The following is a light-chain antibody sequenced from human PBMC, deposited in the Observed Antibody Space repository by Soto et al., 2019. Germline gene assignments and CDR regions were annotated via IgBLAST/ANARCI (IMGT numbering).Light chain of an antibody. CDR2: GAS. CDR1: QSVSSTF. J-gene: IGKJ1*01. CDR3: QQFGTSSLWT. Sequence: EIVLTQSPGTLYLSPGERATLSCRASQSVSSTFLAWFQQQPGQAPRLLIYGASSRATGIPDRFSGSGSGTDFTLTINSLEPEDFAVYYCQQFGTSSLWTFGQGTKVDIK. V-gene: IGKV3-20*01.